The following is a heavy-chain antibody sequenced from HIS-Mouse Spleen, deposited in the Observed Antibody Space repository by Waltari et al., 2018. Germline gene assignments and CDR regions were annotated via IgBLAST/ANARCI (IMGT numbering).Heavy chain of an antibody. CDR2: IYYSGST. CDR3: AREIPYSSSWYDWYFDL. CDR1: GGSILSSSYY. J-gene: IGHJ2*01. Sequence: QLQLQEAGPGLGKPSETLSLTCTVSGGSILSSSYYWGRIRQPPGKGLEWIGSIYYSGSTYYNPSLKSRVTISVDTSKNQFSLKLSSVTAADTAVYYCAREIPYSSSWYDWYFDLWGRGTLVTVSS. D-gene: IGHD6-13*01. V-gene: IGHV4-39*07.